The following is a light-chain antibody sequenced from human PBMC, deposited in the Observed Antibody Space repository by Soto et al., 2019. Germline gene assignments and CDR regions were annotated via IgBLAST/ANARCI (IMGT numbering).Light chain of an antibody. CDR1: SSNIGNNA. CDR3: AAWDDSLNGYV. CDR2: YDD. Sequence: QSVLTQPPSVSEAPRQRVTISCSGISSNIGNNAVNWYQQLPGKAPKLLIYYDDLLPSGVSDRFSGSKSGTSASLVISGLQSVDEADYYCAAWDDSLNGYVFGTGTKVTV. J-gene: IGLJ1*01. V-gene: IGLV1-36*01.